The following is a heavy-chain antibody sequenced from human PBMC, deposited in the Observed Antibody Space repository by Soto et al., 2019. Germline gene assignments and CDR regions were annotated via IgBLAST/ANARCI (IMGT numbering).Heavy chain of an antibody. CDR1: GGTFSSYA. J-gene: IGHJ6*02. CDR2: IIPIFGTA. V-gene: IGHV1-69*01. Sequence: QVQLVQSGAEVKKPGSSVKVSCKASGGTFSSYAISWVRQAPGQGLEWMGGIIPIFGTANYAQKFQGRVTITADESTSTAYMELSSLRSEDTAVYYCARALMDIAAPIDNYYCYGMDVWGQGTTVTVSS. CDR3: ARALMDIAAPIDNYYCYGMDV. D-gene: IGHD6-6*01.